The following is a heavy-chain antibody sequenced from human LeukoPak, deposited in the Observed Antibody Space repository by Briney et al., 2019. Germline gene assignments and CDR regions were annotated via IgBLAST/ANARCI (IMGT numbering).Heavy chain of an antibody. D-gene: IGHD2-2*01. V-gene: IGHV4-39*01. J-gene: IGHJ5*02. Sequence: SETLSLTCTVSGVSISSSSYYWGWIRQPPGKGLEWIGSIYYSGSTYYNPSLKRQLTISVDTSKNPFSLKLSSVTAADTAVYYCSGPSPAAGWFDPWGQGTLVTVSS. CDR3: SGPSPAAGWFDP. CDR2: IYYSGST. CDR1: GVSISSSSYY.